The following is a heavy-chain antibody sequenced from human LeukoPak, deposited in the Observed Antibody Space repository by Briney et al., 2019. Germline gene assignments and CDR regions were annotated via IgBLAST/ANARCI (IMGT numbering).Heavy chain of an antibody. J-gene: IGHJ6*01. D-gene: IGHD6-13*01. CDR3: ARRRIAGYYYYGMDV. Sequence: GGSLRLSCAASGFTFSSYAMHWVRQAPGKGLEWVAVISYDGSNKYYADSVKGRLTISRDNSKNTLYLQMNSLRAEDTAVYYCARRRIAGYYYYGMDVWGQGSTVTVSS. V-gene: IGHV3-30-3*01. CDR2: ISYDGSNK. CDR1: GFTFSSYA.